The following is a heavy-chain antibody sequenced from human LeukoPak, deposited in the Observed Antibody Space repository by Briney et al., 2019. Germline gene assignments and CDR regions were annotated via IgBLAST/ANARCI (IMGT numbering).Heavy chain of an antibody. CDR1: GFTFSSYA. Sequence: GRPLRLSCAASGFTFSSYAMHWVRQAPGKGLEWVAVISYDGSNKYYADSVKGRFTISRDNSKNTLYLQMNSLRAEDTAIYYCARPILPNGGSYPAQHWGQGTLVIVSS. CDR3: ARPILPNGGSYPAQH. CDR2: ISYDGSNK. D-gene: IGHD1-26*01. J-gene: IGHJ1*01. V-gene: IGHV3-30*04.